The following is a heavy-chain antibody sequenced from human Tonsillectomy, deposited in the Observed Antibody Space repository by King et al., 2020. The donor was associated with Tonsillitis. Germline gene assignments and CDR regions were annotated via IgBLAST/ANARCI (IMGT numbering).Heavy chain of an antibody. CDR2: ISYDGSAE. CDR3: ARDPHSSGWSGVLGYFDY. Sequence: VQLVESGGGVVQPGRSLRLSCAASGFPFSTYTMHWVRQAPGKGLEGVTMISYDGSAEFYADSVKGRITTSRDNSQNTLFLQMNSLRAEGTAVYYCARDPHSSGWSGVLGYFDYWGQGTVVTVSS. V-gene: IGHV3-30*01. J-gene: IGHJ4*02. CDR1: GFPFSTYT. D-gene: IGHD6-19*01.